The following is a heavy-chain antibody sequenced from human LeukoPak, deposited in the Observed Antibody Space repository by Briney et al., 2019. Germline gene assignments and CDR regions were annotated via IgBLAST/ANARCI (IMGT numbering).Heavy chain of an antibody. D-gene: IGHD6-19*01. CDR1: GFTFSIYA. CDR2: ISGNGVST. Sequence: GGSLRLSCAASGFTFSIYAMSWVRQAPGKGLEWVSAISGNGVSTYFADSVKGRFTISRDNSKNTLYLQMNSLRAEDTAVYYCAKGVTVIAVAGTFGAGGQGTLATVSS. V-gene: IGHV3-23*01. CDR3: AKGVTVIAVAGTFGA. J-gene: IGHJ4*02.